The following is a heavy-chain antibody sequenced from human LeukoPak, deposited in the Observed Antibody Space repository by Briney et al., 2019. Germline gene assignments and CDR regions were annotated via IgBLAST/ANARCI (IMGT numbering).Heavy chain of an antibody. CDR2: TRNKANSYTT. CDR3: ARERSGSYTY. J-gene: IGHJ4*02. V-gene: IGHV3-72*01. D-gene: IGHD1-26*01. CDR1: GFTFSDYY. Sequence: GGSLRLSCAASGFTFSDYYMSWVRQAPGKGLEWVGRTRNKANSYTTEYAASVKGRFTISRDDSKNSLYLQMNSLKTEDTAVYYCARERSGSYTYWGQGTLVTVSS.